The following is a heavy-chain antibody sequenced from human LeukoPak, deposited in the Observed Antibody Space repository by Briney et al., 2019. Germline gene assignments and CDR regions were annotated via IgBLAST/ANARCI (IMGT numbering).Heavy chain of an antibody. D-gene: IGHD2-2*01. Sequence: PGGSLRLSCAASGFTFSSYGMHWVRQAPGKGLEWVAVISYDGSNKYYADSVKGRFTISRDNSKNTPYLQMNSLRADDTAVYYCAKNSDCSSTSCYSYYYGMDVWGQGTTVTVSS. CDR1: GFTFSSYG. V-gene: IGHV3-30*18. CDR2: ISYDGSNK. CDR3: AKNSDCSSTSCYSYYYGMDV. J-gene: IGHJ6*02.